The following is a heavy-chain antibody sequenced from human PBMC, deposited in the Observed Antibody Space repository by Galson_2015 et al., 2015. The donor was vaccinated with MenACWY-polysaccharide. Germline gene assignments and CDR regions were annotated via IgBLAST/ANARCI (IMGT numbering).Heavy chain of an antibody. J-gene: IGHJ4*02. CDR3: AREGYYYDY. CDR2: IKQDGSEK. V-gene: IGHV3-7*01. D-gene: IGHD3-22*01. Sequence: SLRLSCAASGFIFSNYWMGWVRQAPGRGLEWVANIKQDGSEKYYVDSVKGRFTISRDNAKNSLYLQMNSLRAEDTAVYYCAREGYYYDYWGQGTLVTVSS. CDR1: GFIFSNYW.